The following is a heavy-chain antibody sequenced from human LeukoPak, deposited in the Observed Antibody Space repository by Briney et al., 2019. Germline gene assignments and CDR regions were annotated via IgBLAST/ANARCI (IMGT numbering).Heavy chain of an antibody. CDR1: GFTFSSYT. CDR3: ARATWDPNYYYYMDV. D-gene: IGHD1-26*01. Sequence: GGSLRLSCAASGFTFSSYTMKWVRRAPGKGLEWVSSISSSSSYIYYADSVKGRFTISRDNAKNSLFLQMNSLRAEDTAVYFCARATWDPNYYYYMDVWGKGTTVTISS. CDR2: ISSSSSYI. V-gene: IGHV3-21*01. J-gene: IGHJ6*03.